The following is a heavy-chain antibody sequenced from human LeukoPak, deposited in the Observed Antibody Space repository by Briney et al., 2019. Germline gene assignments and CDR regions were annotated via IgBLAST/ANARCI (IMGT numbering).Heavy chain of an antibody. V-gene: IGHV4-39*01. D-gene: IGHD1-7*01. Sequence: ASETLSLTCTVSGGSISSSSYYWGWIRQPPGKGLEWIGSIYYSGSTYYNPSLKSRVTISVDTSKNQFSLKLSSVTAADTAVYYCARHRFGTTQSMVFDYWGQGTLVTVSS. J-gene: IGHJ4*02. CDR3: ARHRFGTTQSMVFDY. CDR2: IYYSGST. CDR1: GGSISSSSYY.